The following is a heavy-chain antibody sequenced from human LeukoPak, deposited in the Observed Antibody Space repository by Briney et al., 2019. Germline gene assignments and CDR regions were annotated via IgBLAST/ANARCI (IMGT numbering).Heavy chain of an antibody. J-gene: IGHJ4*02. D-gene: IGHD6-13*01. CDR3: TEIAAAGTSDY. CDR2: IRSKANSYAT. Sequence: GGSLKLSCAASGFTFSGSAMHWVRQASGKGLEWVGRIRSKANSYATAYAASVKGRFTISRDDSKNTAYLQMNSLKTEDTAVYYCTEIAAAGTSDYWGQGTLVTVSS. CDR1: GFTFSGSA. V-gene: IGHV3-73*01.